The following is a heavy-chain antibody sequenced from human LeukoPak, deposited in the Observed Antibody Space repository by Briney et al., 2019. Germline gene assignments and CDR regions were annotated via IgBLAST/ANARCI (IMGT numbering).Heavy chain of an antibody. V-gene: IGHV4-61*01. CDR2: IYYSGST. CDR1: GGSVSSGSYY. J-gene: IGHJ4*02. CDR3: ARGGGRRYCSGGSCPYYFDY. Sequence: PSETLSLTCTVSGGSVSSGSYYWSWIRQPPGKELEWIGYIYYSGSTNYNPSLKSRVTISVDTSKNQFSLKLSSVTAADTAVYYCARGGGRRYCSGGSCPYYFDYWGQGTLVTVSS. D-gene: IGHD2-15*01.